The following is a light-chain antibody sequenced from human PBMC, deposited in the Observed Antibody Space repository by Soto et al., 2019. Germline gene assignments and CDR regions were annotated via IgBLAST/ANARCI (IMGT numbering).Light chain of an antibody. CDR2: DTF. CDR1: QSISSW. J-gene: IGKJ1*01. V-gene: IGKV1-5*01. CDR3: QQYNNWPPT. Sequence: DIQMTQSPSSLSASVGDRVSITCRASQSISSWLAWYQQKPGKAPKLLMFDTFSLESGVPSRFSGSRSGTEFTLTISSLQSEDFAVYYCQQYNNWPPTFGQGTKVDNK.